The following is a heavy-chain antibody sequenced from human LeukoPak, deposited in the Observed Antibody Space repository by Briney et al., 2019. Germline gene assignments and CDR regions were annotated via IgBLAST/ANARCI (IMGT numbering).Heavy chain of an antibody. D-gene: IGHD3-22*01. CDR1: GFTFSSYA. Sequence: GGSLRLSCAASGFTFSSYAMSWVRQAPGKGLEWVAVISYDGGDKYYADSVKGRFTISRDNSRKVLYLQMNSLRAEDTAVYYCAKDFFSRYYYDSGGYYYSDFDYWGQGTLVTVSS. CDR2: ISYDGGDK. CDR3: AKDFFSRYYYDSGGYYYSDFDY. J-gene: IGHJ4*02. V-gene: IGHV3-30*04.